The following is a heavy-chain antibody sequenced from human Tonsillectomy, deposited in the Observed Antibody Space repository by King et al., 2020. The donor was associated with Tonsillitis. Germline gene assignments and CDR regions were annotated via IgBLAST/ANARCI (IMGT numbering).Heavy chain of an antibody. CDR3: ATVSGAKLEWVKTKNYYYGMDV. D-gene: IGHD3-3*01. CDR2: FDPEDGET. CDR1: GYTLTELS. Sequence: QLVQSGAEVKKPGASVKVSCKVSGYTLTELSMHWVRQAPGKGLEWMGGFDPEDGETIYAQKFQGRVTMTEDKSTDTAYMELSSLRSEDTAVYYCATVSGAKLEWVKTKNYYYGMDVWGQGTTVTVSS. V-gene: IGHV1-24*01. J-gene: IGHJ6*02.